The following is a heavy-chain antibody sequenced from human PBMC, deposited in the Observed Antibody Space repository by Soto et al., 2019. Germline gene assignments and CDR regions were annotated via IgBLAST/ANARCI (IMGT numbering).Heavy chain of an antibody. V-gene: IGHV4-31*03. CDR2: IYYSGST. CDR1: GGSISSGGYY. D-gene: IGHD1-26*01. J-gene: IGHJ4*02. CDR3: VESKGSGSYLTFDY. Sequence: SETLSLTCTVSGGSISSGGYYWSWIRQHPGKGLEWIGYIYYSGSTYYNPSLKSRVTISVDTSKNQFSLKLSSVTAADTAVYYCVESKGSGSYLTFDYWGQRTLDTGSS.